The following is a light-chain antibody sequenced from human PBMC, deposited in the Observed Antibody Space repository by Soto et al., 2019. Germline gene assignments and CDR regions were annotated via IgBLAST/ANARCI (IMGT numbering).Light chain of an antibody. J-gene: IGKJ1*01. Sequence: EIEMTQSPATLSVSPGEKATLSCRASQSVRNNLAWYQQKPGQAPKLLIYGASTIETGIPARFSGSGSGTEFTLTVSSLQSEHVAVYYCQQYNNLPRTFGQGTKVEIK. CDR3: QQYNNLPRT. V-gene: IGKV3-15*01. CDR1: QSVRNN. CDR2: GAS.